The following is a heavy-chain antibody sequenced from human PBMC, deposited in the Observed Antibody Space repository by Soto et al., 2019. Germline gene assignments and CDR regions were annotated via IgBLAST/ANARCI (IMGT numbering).Heavy chain of an antibody. CDR1: GFTFSSYS. V-gene: IGHV3-21*01. Sequence: GGSLRLSCAASGFTFSSYSMNWVRQAPGKGLEWVSSISSSSSYIYYADSVKGRFTISRDNAKNSLYLQMNSLRAEDTAVYYCARVRGGSYEPFDYWGQGTLVTVSS. CDR2: ISSSSSYI. J-gene: IGHJ4*02. CDR3: ARVRGGSYEPFDY. D-gene: IGHD1-26*01.